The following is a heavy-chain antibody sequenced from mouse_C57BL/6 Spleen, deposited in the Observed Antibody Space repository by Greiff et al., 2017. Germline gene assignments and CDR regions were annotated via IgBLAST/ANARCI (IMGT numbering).Heavy chain of an antibody. D-gene: IGHD2-12*01. J-gene: IGHJ4*01. CDR3: ARNDEVYAMDY. CDR2: IYPGSGNT. Sequence: LVESGAELVRPGASVKLSCKASGYTFTDYYINWVKQRPGQGLEWIARIYPGSGNTYYNEKFKGKATLTAEKSSSTAYMQLSSLTSEDSAVYFCARNDEVYAMDYWGQGTSVTVSS. V-gene: IGHV1-76*01. CDR1: GYTFTDYY.